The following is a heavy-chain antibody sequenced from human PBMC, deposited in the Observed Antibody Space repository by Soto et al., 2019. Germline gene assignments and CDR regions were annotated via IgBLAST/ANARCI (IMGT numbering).Heavy chain of an antibody. CDR3: ARDKRDLRFLEWSYYFDY. CDR2: ISYDGSNK. D-gene: IGHD3-3*01. V-gene: IGHV3-30-3*01. CDR1: GFTFSRYA. Sequence: QVQLVESGGGVVQPGRALRLSCAASGFTFSRYAMHWLRQARGKGVEWVAVISYDGSNKYYADSVKGRFTISRDNSKNTLYLQLNSLRAEDTAVYYCARDKRDLRFLEWSYYFDYWGQGTLVTVSS. J-gene: IGHJ4*02.